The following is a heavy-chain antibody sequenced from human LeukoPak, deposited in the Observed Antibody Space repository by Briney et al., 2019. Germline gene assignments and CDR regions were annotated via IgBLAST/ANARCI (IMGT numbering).Heavy chain of an antibody. V-gene: IGHV4-4*07. CDR3: ARKYCSSASCYSFDY. CDR2: ISLTGTT. J-gene: IGHJ4*02. D-gene: IGHD2-2*02. Sequence: SETLSLTCTVSGGSIDTFYWNWIRQPAGKGLEWIGRISLTGTTNYNPSLKSRVTISVDTSKNQFSLKLSSVTAADTAVYYCARKYCSSASCYSFDYWGQGTLVTVSS. CDR1: GGSIDTFY.